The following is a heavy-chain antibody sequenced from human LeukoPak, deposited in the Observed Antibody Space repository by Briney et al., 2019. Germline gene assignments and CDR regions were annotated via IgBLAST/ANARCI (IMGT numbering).Heavy chain of an antibody. CDR2: ISAYNGNT. CDR1: GYAFTSYG. D-gene: IGHD6-13*01. CDR3: ARVYAAAGTFDY. V-gene: IGHV1-18*01. Sequence: EASVKVSCKASGYAFTSYGISWVRQAPGQGLEWMGWISAYNGNTNYAQKLQGRVTMTTDTSTSTAYMELRSLRSDDTAVYYCARVYAAAGTFDYWGQGTLVTVSS. J-gene: IGHJ4*02.